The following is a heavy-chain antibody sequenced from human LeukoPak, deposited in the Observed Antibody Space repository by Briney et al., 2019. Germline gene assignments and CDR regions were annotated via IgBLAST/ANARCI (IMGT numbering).Heavy chain of an antibody. V-gene: IGHV3-20*04. D-gene: IGHD1-26*01. J-gene: IGHJ2*01. CDR3: AGGYRNGWYFDL. Sequence: GGSLRLSCAGSGFTFDEHGMSWVRQAPGKGLEWVSGINWNGGSTVYADSVKGRFTISRDNAKKSLLLQMNSLRAEDTALYYGAGGYRNGWYFDLWGRGTLVTVSS. CDR1: GFTFDEHG. CDR2: INWNGGST.